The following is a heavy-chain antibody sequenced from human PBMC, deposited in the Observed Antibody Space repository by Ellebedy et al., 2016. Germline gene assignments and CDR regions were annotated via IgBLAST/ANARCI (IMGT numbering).Heavy chain of an antibody. CDR2: TYYKSKWYN. J-gene: IGHJ3*02. CDR1: GDSVSSNSAT. CDR3: ARGVTWAAAGTSGGFDI. Sequence: SQTLSLTXXISGDSVSSNSATWAWIRQSPSRGLEWLGRTYYKSKWYNDYAVSVKSRISINPDTSKNQFSLQLNSVTPEDTAVYYCARGVTWAAAGTSGGFDIWGQGTMVTVSS. V-gene: IGHV6-1*01. D-gene: IGHD6-13*01.